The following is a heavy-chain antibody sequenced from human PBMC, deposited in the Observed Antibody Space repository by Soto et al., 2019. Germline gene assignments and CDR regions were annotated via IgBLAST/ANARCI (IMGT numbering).Heavy chain of an antibody. CDR3: ARFGAVGALDYYYGMDV. CDR2: ISSSSSYI. CDR1: GFTFSSYS. Sequence: EVQLVESGGGLVKPGGSLRLSCAASGFTFSSYSMNWVRQAPGKGLEWVSSISSSSSYIYYADSVKGRFTISRDNAKNSLYLQMNSVRAEDTAVYDCARFGAVGALDYYYGMDVWGQGTTVTVSS. D-gene: IGHD6-19*01. V-gene: IGHV3-21*01. J-gene: IGHJ6*02.